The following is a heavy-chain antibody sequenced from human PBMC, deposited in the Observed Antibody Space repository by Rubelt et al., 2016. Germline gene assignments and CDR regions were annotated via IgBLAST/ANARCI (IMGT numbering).Heavy chain of an antibody. J-gene: IGHJ4*02. D-gene: IGHD4-17*01. CDR3: ASGGEVTTGSSFDY. V-gene: IGHV4-59*08. Sequence: QVQLQESGPGLVKPSETLSLTCTVAGGSISSYYWSWIRQPPGKGLEWIGYIYYSGSTNYNPPLKSRVTISVDTSKNLFSLKLSSVTAADTAVYYCASGGEVTTGSSFDYWGQGTLVTVSS. CDR1: GGSISSYY. CDR2: IYYSGST.